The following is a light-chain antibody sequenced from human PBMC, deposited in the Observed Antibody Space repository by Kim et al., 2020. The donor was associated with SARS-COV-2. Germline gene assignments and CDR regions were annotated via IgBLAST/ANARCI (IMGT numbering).Light chain of an antibody. Sequence: ASVGDRVTITCRASKGIGNDLGWYQQRPGKAPKRLIYAASILQSGVPSRFSGSGSGTEFTLTISGLHPEDFATYYCLQHLNYPWTFGQGTKVDIK. CDR2: AAS. CDR3: LQHLNYPWT. V-gene: IGKV1-17*01. J-gene: IGKJ1*01. CDR1: KGIGND.